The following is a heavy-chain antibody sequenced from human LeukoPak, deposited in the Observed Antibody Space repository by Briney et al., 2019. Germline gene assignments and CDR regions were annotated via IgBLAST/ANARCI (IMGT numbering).Heavy chain of an antibody. CDR1: GFTFRNYW. D-gene: IGHD6-19*01. J-gene: IGHJ1*01. CDR2: ISSSSSYI. CDR3: ATGYSSGWYFYFQH. Sequence: PGGSLRLSCAASGFTFRNYWMSWVRQAPGKGLEWVSSISSSSSYIYYVDSVKGRFTISRDNAKNSLSLRMNSLSAEDTAVYYCATGYSSGWYFYFQHWGQGSLVSVSS. V-gene: IGHV3-21*06.